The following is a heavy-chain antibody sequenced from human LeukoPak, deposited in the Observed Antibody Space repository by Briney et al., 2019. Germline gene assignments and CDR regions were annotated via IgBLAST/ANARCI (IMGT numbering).Heavy chain of an antibody. CDR1: GGSISSYY. Sequence: ESSETLSLTCTVSGGSISSYYWSWIRQPPGKGLEWIGYIYYSGSTNYNPSLKSRVTISVDTSKNQFSLKLSSVTAADTAVYYCARGTTVTTGFGYWGQGTLVTVSS. CDR2: IYYSGST. J-gene: IGHJ4*02. D-gene: IGHD4-17*01. V-gene: IGHV4-59*01. CDR3: ARGTTVTTGFGY.